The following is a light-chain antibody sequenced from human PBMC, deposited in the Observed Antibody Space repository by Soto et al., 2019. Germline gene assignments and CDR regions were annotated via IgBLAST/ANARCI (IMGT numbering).Light chain of an antibody. CDR3: QQYGGSPRYT. Sequence: EIVLTQSPGTLSLSPGERATLSCRASQSVSSTYLAWYQQRPGQAPRLLIYSTSSRATGIPDRFSGSGSGTDFTLTISILEPEDFAVYYGQQYGGSPRYTFGQGTKLEIK. CDR1: QSVSSTY. J-gene: IGKJ2*01. V-gene: IGKV3-20*01. CDR2: STS.